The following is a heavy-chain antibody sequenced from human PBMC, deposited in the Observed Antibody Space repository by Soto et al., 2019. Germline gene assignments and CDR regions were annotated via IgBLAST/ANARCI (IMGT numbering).Heavy chain of an antibody. J-gene: IGHJ6*02. Sequence: ASVKVSCKAFGYTFNAFYMHWVRQAPGQGLEWMGVINPSGDGTSYAQKFQGRATMTRDTSTSTVYMELSSLRSEDTAVYYCARVALGHDYADVWGQGTTVTVSS. CDR3: ARVALGHDYADV. V-gene: IGHV1-46*02. D-gene: IGHD4-17*01. CDR2: INPSGDGT. CDR1: GYTFNAFY.